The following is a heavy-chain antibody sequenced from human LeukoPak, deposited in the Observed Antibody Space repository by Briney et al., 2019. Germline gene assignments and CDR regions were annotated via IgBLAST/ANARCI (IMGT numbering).Heavy chain of an antibody. CDR3: ARGEGPSTLDY. D-gene: IGHD3-3*02. V-gene: IGHV3-21*01. CDR1: GFTFTSYS. Sequence: GGSLRLSCAASGFTFTSYSMNWVRQAAGKGLVWVSITRSSNGHIYYADSVKGRFTISRDKAKKSLYLQMNSLRAEDTAVYYCARGEGPSTLDYWGQGTLVTVSS. J-gene: IGHJ4*02. CDR2: TRSSNGHI.